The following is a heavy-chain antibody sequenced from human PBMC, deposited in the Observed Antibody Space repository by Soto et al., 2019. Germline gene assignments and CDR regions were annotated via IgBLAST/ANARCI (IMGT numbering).Heavy chain of an antibody. V-gene: IGHV1-18*01. Sequence: GASVKVSCKASGYTFTSYGISWVRQAPGQGLEWMGWISAYNGKTNYAQKLQGRVTMTTDTSTSTAYMELRSLRSDDTAVYYCARVSRWLRFDYYYYGMDVWGQGTTVTVSS. CDR2: ISAYNGKT. CDR3: ARVSRWLRFDYYYYGMDV. J-gene: IGHJ6*02. D-gene: IGHD5-12*01. CDR1: GYTFTSYG.